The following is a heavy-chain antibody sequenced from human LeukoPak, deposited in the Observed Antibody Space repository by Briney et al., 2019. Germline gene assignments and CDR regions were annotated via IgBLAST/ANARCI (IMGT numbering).Heavy chain of an antibody. V-gene: IGHV4-34*01. Sequence: NPSETLSLTCAAYGGSFTGYFWSWIRQPPGKGLEWIGEINHSGSTNYNPSLKSRVTISVDTSKNQFSLKLSSVTAADTAVYYCARGGRDSGSYPVADYWGQGTLVTVSS. J-gene: IGHJ4*02. CDR2: INHSGST. CDR3: ARGGRDSGSYPVADY. D-gene: IGHD1-26*01. CDR1: GGSFTGYF.